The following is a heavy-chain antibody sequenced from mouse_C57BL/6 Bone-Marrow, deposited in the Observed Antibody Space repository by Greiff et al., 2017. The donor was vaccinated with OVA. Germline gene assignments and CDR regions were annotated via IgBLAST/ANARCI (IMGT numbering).Heavy chain of an antibody. CDR3: ARRGGLRYQAWFAY. CDR1: GYTFTDYN. D-gene: IGHD1-1*01. CDR2: INPNNGGT. J-gene: IGHJ3*01. V-gene: IGHV1-18*01. Sequence: VQLQQSGPELVKPGASVKIPCKASGYTFTDYNMGWVKQSHGKSLEWIGDINPNNGGTIYNQKFKGKATLTVDKSSSTAYMELRSLTSEDTAVYYCARRGGLRYQAWFAYWGQGTLVTVSA.